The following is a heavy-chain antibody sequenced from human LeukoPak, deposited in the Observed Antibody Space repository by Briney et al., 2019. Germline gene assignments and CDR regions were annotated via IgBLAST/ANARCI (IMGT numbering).Heavy chain of an antibody. CDR1: GYTFTSHG. CDR2: ISAYNGNT. J-gene: IGHJ4*02. Sequence: ASVKVSCKASGYTFTSHGISWVRQAPGQGLEWMGWISAYNGNTNYAQKLQGRVTITTDTSTSTPYMQMRSLRSDDTAVYYCARDHGDNFDYWGQGTLVTVSS. D-gene: IGHD4-17*01. V-gene: IGHV1-18*01. CDR3: ARDHGDNFDY.